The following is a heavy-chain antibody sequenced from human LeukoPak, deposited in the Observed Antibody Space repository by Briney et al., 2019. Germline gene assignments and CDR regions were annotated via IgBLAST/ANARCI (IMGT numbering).Heavy chain of an antibody. CDR1: VYTFTSYG. CDR2: ISAYNGNT. CDR3: ARVRAQLVPNPYYYYGMDV. Sequence: GASVKVSCKASVYTFTSYGISWVRQAPGQGLEWMGWISAYNGNTNYAQKLQGRVTMTTDTSTSTAYMQLRSLRSDDTAVYYCARVRAQLVPNPYYYYGMDVWGKGTTVTVSS. V-gene: IGHV1-18*04. J-gene: IGHJ6*04. D-gene: IGHD6-13*01.